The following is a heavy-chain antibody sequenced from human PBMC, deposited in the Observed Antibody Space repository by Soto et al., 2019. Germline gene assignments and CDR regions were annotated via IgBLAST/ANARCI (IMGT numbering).Heavy chain of an antibody. V-gene: IGHV4-31*03. CDR2: RYYSEST. CDR1: GGSITTGGYY. CDR3: ARTKCSGGSCYSWSLDY. Sequence: KPXETLSLTCTVSGGSITTGGYYWSWIRQLPGKGLEWIGHRYYSESTYYNPSLKSRVSISLDTSKNQFSLKLSFVTAADTAMYYCARTKCSGGSCYSWSLDYWGQGTPVTVSS. J-gene: IGHJ4*02. D-gene: IGHD2-15*01.